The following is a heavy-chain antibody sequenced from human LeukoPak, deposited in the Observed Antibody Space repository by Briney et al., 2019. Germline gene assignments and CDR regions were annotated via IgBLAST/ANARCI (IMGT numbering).Heavy chain of an antibody. CDR3: ARDRSPLLWFGESPDY. V-gene: IGHV3-7*03. CDR1: GFTFSSYW. CDR2: IKQDGREK. J-gene: IGHJ4*02. D-gene: IGHD3-10*01. Sequence: GGSLRLSCAASGFTFSSYWMSWVRQAPGKGLEWVANIKQDGREKYYVDSVKGRFTISRDNAKNSLYLQMNSLRAEDTAVYYCARDRSPLLWFGESPDYWGQGTLVTVSS.